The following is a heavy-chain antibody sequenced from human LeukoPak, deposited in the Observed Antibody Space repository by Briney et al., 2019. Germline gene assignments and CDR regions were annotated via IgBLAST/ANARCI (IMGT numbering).Heavy chain of an antibody. V-gene: IGHV3-23*01. D-gene: IGHD2-2*01. CDR2: ISGSGGST. J-gene: IGHJ4*02. Sequence: GGSLRLSCAASGFTFSSYAMSWVRQAPGKGLEWVSAISGSGGSTYYADSVKGRFTISRDNSKNTLYLQMNSLRAEDTAVYYCAKGSWSKYCSSTSCWGARDRTYYFDYWGQGTLVTVSS. CDR3: AKGSWSKYCSSTSCWGARDRTYYFDY. CDR1: GFTFSSYA.